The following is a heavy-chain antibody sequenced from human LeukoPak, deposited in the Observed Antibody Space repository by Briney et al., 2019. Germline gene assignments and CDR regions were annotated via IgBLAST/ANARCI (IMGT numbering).Heavy chain of an antibody. Sequence: SETLSLTCAVYGGSFSGYYWSWTRQPPGKGLEWIGEINHSGSTNYNPSLKSRVTISVDTSKNQFSLKLSSVTAADTAVYYCARVLSSSPADYWGQGTLVTVSS. V-gene: IGHV4-34*01. J-gene: IGHJ4*02. CDR1: GGSFSGYY. D-gene: IGHD6-6*01. CDR3: ARVLSSSPADY. CDR2: INHSGST.